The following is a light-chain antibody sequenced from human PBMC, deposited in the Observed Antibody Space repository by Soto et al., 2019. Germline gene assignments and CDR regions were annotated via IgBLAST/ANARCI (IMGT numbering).Light chain of an antibody. V-gene: IGKV1-5*01. CDR3: QQYNSNSKYT. CDR2: DAS. J-gene: IGKJ2*01. CDR1: QTISRW. Sequence: DIQMTQSPSTLSASVGDRVIITCRASQTISRWLAWYLQRPGKAPKLLIYDASSLESGVPSGFSGSGSGTEFTLTISSLQPDDFATYYCQQYNSNSKYTFGQGTKLEIK.